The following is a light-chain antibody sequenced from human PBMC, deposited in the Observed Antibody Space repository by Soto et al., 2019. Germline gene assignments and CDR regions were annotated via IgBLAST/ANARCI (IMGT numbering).Light chain of an antibody. CDR2: VAS. J-gene: IGKJ2*01. CDR1: QSVSSY. CDR3: QNRSNWPHY. V-gene: IGKV3-11*01. Sequence: EIVLTHSPATLSLSPGERATLSCRASQSVSSYLAWYQQKPGQAPRLLIYVASNRATGIPARISGSGSGTAFPPTLSSLEPDDFAVYYCQNRSNWPHYLGQGTKLEMK.